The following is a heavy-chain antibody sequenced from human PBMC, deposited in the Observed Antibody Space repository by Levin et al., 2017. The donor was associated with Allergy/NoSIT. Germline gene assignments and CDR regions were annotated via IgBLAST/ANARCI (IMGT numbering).Heavy chain of an antibody. D-gene: IGHD5-24*01. CDR2: VYFRGST. V-gene: IGHV4-39*01. Sequence: SETLSLTCSVSGDSIRSSDYYWGWIRQSPGKELEWIGCVYFRGSTYYNPSFKSRATISVDTSKNQFSLRRSPGTAAAPAGYYCARQEEDGYNWKYWGQGTLLTVSS. CDR3: ARQEEDGYNWKY. J-gene: IGHJ4*02. CDR1: GDSIRSSDYY.